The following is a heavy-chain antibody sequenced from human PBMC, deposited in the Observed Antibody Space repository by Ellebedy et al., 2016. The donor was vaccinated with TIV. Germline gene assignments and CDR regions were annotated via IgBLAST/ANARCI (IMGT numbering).Heavy chain of an antibody. CDR1: GFTFSSYY. D-gene: IGHD3-10*01. CDR3: ARRSRGPPYYFDY. Sequence: GESLKISCAASGFTFSSYYMNWVRQAPGKGLEWVSYLSGSVGMMDHADSVKGRFTISRDNAKNSLYLQLNSLRADDTAVYYCARRSRGPPYYFDYWGRGTLVTVSS. J-gene: IGHJ4*02. CDR2: LSGSVGMM. V-gene: IGHV3-48*04.